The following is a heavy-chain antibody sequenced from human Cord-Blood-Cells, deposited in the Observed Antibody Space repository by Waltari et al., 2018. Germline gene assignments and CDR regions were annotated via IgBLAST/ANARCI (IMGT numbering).Heavy chain of an antibody. J-gene: IGHJ3*02. V-gene: IGHV1-69*05. CDR1: GGTFSSYA. Sequence: QVQLVQSGAEVKKPGSSVKVSCKASGGTFSSYAISWVRQAPGQGLEWMGGMGGVIPIFGTANYAQKFQGRVTITADESTSTAYMELSSLRSEDTAVYYCARDRLYYSSSWYFDAFDIWGQGTMVTVSS. CDR2: GGVIPIFGTA. D-gene: IGHD6-13*01. CDR3: ARDRLYYSSSWYFDAFDI.